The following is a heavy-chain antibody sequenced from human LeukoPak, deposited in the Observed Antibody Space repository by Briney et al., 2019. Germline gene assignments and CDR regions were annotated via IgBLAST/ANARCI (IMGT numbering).Heavy chain of an antibody. Sequence: GGSLRLSCAASGFTFSSYAMSWVRQAPGKGLEWVSGISGSGGNTYYADSVKGRFTISRDNSKNTLSLQMNSLRAEDTAVYYCAKSVGYGGNSVLVYWGQGTLVTVSS. CDR1: GFTFSSYA. CDR3: AKSVGYGGNSVLVY. J-gene: IGHJ4*02. D-gene: IGHD4-23*01. CDR2: ISGSGGNT. V-gene: IGHV3-23*01.